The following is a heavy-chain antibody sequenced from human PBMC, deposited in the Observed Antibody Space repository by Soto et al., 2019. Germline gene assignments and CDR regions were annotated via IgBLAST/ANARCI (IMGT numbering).Heavy chain of an antibody. D-gene: IGHD3-3*01. CDR1: GGTFSSYA. J-gene: IGHJ4*02. CDR3: ARDSGTIFGVVRSSYYFDY. Sequence: ASVKVSYKASGGTFSSYAISWVRQAPGQGLEWMGGIIPIFGTANYAQKFQGRVTITADESTSTAYMELSSLRSEDTAVYYCARDSGTIFGVVRSSYYFDYWGQGTLVTVSS. CDR2: IIPIFGTA. V-gene: IGHV1-69*13.